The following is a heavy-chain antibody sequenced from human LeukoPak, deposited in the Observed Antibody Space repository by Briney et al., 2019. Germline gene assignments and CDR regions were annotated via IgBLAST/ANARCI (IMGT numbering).Heavy chain of an antibody. J-gene: IGHJ3*02. CDR2: IFYSGNT. V-gene: IGHV4-59*01. CDR1: GGSISNYY. CDR3: ARDLGYSGSYGAFDI. Sequence: SETLSLTCTVSGGSISNYYWSWIRQPPGKGLEWIGYIFYSGNTNYNPSLKSRVVISVDTSKNQFSLKLSSVTAADTAVYYCARDLGYSGSYGAFDIWGQGTMVTVSS. D-gene: IGHD1-26*01.